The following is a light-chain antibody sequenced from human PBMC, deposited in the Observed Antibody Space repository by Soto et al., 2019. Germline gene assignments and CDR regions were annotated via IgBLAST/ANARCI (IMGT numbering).Light chain of an antibody. CDR3: QQYDNPPFT. CDR2: GAS. V-gene: IGKV1-33*01. CDR1: QDISNY. J-gene: IGKJ3*01. Sequence: DIQMTQSPSSLSASVGDRVTITCQASQDISNYLNWYQQEPGKAPKLLIYGASNLETGVPSRFSGIGSGTDFTFTISSLQPEDIATYYCQQYDNPPFTFGPGTKVDIK.